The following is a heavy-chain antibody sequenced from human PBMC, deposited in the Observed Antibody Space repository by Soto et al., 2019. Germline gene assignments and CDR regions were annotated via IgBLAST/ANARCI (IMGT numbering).Heavy chain of an antibody. J-gene: IGHJ6*02. CDR2: ISRSEGS. D-gene: IGHD1-1*01. V-gene: IGHV4-4*02. CDR1: GGSITNTKW. Sequence: QVQLQESGPGLVKPSGTLSLSCAVSGGSITNTKWWTWVRQAPGKCLEWIGAISRSEGSTYNPSLKGRVAMSLETYKNQSSLRLSSVTAADTAVYSCATQTISYTWDVWGQGTTVTVS. CDR3: ATQTISYTWDV.